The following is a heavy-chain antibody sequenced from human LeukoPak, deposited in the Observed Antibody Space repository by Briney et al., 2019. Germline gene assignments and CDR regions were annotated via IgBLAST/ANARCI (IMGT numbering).Heavy chain of an antibody. D-gene: IGHD3-3*01. J-gene: IGHJ5*02. Sequence: SETLSLTCAVYGGSFSGYYWSWIRQPPGKGLEWIGEINHSGSTNYNPSLKSRVTISVDTSKNQFSLKLSSVTAADTAVYYCARCGVPYYDFRSGYTWFDPWGQGTLVTVSS. CDR3: ARCGVPYYDFRSGYTWFDP. V-gene: IGHV4-34*01. CDR1: GGSFSGYY. CDR2: INHSGST.